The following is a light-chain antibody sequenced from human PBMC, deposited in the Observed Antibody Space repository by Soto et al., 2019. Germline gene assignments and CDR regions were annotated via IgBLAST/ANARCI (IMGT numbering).Light chain of an antibody. Sequence: QSVLTQPASVSGSPGQSITISCTGTSSDVGGYNYVSWYQQHPGKAPKLMIYEVSKRPSGVPDRFSGSKSGNTASLTVSGLQAEDEADYYCCSYAGSNIFVVFGGGTKHTVL. CDR3: CSYAGSNIFVV. V-gene: IGLV2-8*01. CDR2: EVS. J-gene: IGLJ2*01. CDR1: SSDVGGYNY.